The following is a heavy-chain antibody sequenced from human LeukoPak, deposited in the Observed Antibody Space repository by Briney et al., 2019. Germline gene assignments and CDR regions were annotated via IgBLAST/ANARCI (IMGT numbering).Heavy chain of an antibody. CDR2: ISAYNGNT. Sequence: ASVKVSCKASGYTFTSYGISWVRQAPGQGLEWMGWISAYNGNTNYAQKLQGRVTMTTDTSTSTAYMELRSLRSDDTAVYYCARDLRGYSYGFFVYWGQGTLVTVSS. D-gene: IGHD5-18*01. CDR1: GYTFTSYG. CDR3: ARDLRGYSYGFFVY. J-gene: IGHJ4*02. V-gene: IGHV1-18*01.